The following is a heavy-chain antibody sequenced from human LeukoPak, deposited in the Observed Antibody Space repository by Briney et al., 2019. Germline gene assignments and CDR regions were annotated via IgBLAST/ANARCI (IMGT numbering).Heavy chain of an antibody. CDR2: INGSGGST. D-gene: IGHD5-12*01. Sequence: GGSLRLSCAASGLTFSSYAMSWVRQAPGKGLEWVSAINGSGGSTYYADSVKGRFTISRDNSKNTLYLQMNSLIAEDTAVYYCAKGEHRVATISGWFDPWGQGTLVTVSS. V-gene: IGHV3-23*01. CDR1: GLTFSSYA. CDR3: AKGEHRVATISGWFDP. J-gene: IGHJ5*02.